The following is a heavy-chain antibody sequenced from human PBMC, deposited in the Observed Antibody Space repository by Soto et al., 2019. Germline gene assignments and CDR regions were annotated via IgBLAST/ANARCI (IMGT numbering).Heavy chain of an antibody. V-gene: IGHV4-39*01. J-gene: IGHJ5*02. CDR2: IYYSGST. CDR3: ARRVFWSGYYSWFDP. CDR1: GGSISSSIYY. D-gene: IGHD3-3*01. Sequence: QLQLQESGPGLVKPSDTLSLTCTVSGGSISSSIYYWGWIRQPPGKGLEWIGSIYYSGSTYYNPSLKSRVTISVDTSKNQSSMRLSSVTAADTAVYYCARRVFWSGYYSWFDPWGQGTLITVSS.